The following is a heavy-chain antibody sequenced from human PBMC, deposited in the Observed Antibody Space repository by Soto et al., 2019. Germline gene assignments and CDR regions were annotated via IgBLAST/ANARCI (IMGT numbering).Heavy chain of an antibody. D-gene: IGHD6-13*01. V-gene: IGHV4-34*01. Sequence: PSETLSLTCAVYGGSFIGYYWSWIRQPPGKGLEWIGEINHSGSTNYNPSLKSRVTISVDTSKNQFSLKLSSVTAADTAVYYCARGRHGAAGLHDAFDIWGQGTMVTVSS. J-gene: IGHJ3*02. CDR2: INHSGST. CDR3: ARGRHGAAGLHDAFDI. CDR1: GGSFIGYY.